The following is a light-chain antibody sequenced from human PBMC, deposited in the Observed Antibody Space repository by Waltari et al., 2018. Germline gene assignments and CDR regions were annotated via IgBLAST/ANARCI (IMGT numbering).Light chain of an antibody. CDR2: WAS. CDR1: QRVLYSANHKNY. V-gene: IGKV4-1*01. Sequence: DIVMTQSPDSLAVSLGERATINCKSSQRVLYSANHKNYLAWYQPKPGQPPKLLIYWASTRESGVPDRFSGGGSGTDFTLTISSLQAEDVAVYYCQQYYSTPFTFGPGTKVDIK. J-gene: IGKJ3*01. CDR3: QQYYSTPFT.